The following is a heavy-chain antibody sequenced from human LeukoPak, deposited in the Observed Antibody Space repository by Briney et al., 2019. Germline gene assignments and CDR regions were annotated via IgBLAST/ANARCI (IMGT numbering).Heavy chain of an antibody. CDR3: ARVYYDSSSYYPYYFDY. V-gene: IGHV3-21*01. D-gene: IGHD3-22*01. Sequence: GGSLRLSCAASGFTFRSYNMNWVRQAPGKGLEWVSSISSSNSYIYYADSVKGRFTISRDNAKNSLYLQMNSLRAEDTAVYYCARVYYDSSSYYPYYFDYWGQGTLLTVSS. J-gene: IGHJ4*02. CDR2: ISSSNSYI. CDR1: GFTFRSYN.